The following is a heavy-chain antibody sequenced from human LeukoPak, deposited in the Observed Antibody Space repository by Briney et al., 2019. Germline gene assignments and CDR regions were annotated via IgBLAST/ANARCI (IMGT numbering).Heavy chain of an antibody. CDR1: GFTFSSYE. V-gene: IGHV3-48*03. Sequence: PGGSLRLSCAASGFTFSSYEMNWVRQAPGKGLEWVSYISSSGSTIYYADSVKGRFTISRDNAKNSLYLQMNSLRAEDMALYYCARAAGNFYYYYMDVWGKGTTVTVSS. J-gene: IGHJ6*03. CDR3: ARAAGNFYYYYMDV. D-gene: IGHD6-13*01. CDR2: ISSSGSTI.